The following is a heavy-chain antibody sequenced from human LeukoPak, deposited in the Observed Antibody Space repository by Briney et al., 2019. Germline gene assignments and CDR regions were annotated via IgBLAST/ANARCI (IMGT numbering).Heavy chain of an antibody. V-gene: IGHV3-74*01. CDR2: LNDDGTYI. Sequence: GGSLRLSCVASGFTFSSHWMHWVRQAPGKGLVWVSRLNDDGTYIDYADSVKGRFTISRDNAKNMLYLQMNSLRVEDTAVYYCXRGSSDWAGTDYWGQGTLVTVSS. D-gene: IGHD2-21*02. CDR1: GFTFSSHW. J-gene: IGHJ4*02. CDR3: XRGSSDWAGTDY.